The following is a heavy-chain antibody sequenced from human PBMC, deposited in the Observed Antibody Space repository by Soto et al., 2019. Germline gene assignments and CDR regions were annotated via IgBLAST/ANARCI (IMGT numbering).Heavy chain of an antibody. V-gene: IGHV4-30-4*01. Sequence: PSETLSLTCTVSGGSISSGDYYWSWIRQPPGKGLEWIGYIYYSGSTYYNPSLKSRVTISVDTSKNQFSLKLSSVTAADTAVYYCAREGYCSSTSFGDSSGCYGMDVWGQGTTVSVSS. J-gene: IGHJ6*02. CDR3: AREGYCSSTSFGDSSGCYGMDV. CDR1: GGSISSGDYY. D-gene: IGHD2-2*01. CDR2: IYYSGST.